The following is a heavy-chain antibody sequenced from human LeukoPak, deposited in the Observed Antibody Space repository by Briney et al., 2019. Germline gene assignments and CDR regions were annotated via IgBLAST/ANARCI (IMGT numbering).Heavy chain of an antibody. D-gene: IGHD6-13*01. CDR3: ARGGIAAALRTFYYFDY. CDR2: IYHSGST. V-gene: IGHV4-4*02. CDR1: GGSISSSNW. J-gene: IGHJ4*02. Sequence: SETLSLTCAVSGGSISSSNWWSWVRQPPGKGLEWIGEIYHSGSTNYNPSLKSRVTISVDTSKNQFSLKLSSVTAADTAVYYCARGGIAAALRTFYYFDYWGQGTLVTVSS.